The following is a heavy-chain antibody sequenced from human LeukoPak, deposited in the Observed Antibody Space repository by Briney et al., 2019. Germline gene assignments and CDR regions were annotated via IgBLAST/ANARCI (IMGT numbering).Heavy chain of an antibody. CDR2: IYTSGST. V-gene: IGHV4-4*07. CDR1: WGSISSYF. D-gene: IGHD3-3*01. Sequence: SEPLSLPRTVSWGSISSYFWRWIGPPAGKGLAWIGRIYTSGSTNYNPSLKSRVTMSVDTSKSQFSLKLSSVTAADTAVYYCARSAIFGIGYYYMDVWGKGTTVTVSS. J-gene: IGHJ6*03. CDR3: ARSAIFGIGYYYMDV.